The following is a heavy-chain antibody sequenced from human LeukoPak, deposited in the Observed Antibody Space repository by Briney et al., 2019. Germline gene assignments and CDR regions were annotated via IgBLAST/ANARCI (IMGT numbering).Heavy chain of an antibody. CDR1: GFSFSTYA. D-gene: IGHD5-12*01. Sequence: PGESLRLSCSASGFSFSTYALHWVRQAPGKGLEYVSGISSNGGTTYYADSVEGRFTISRDNSKNTLYLQMNSLRVEDTAVYYCAKGERAYSGYDVGDYWGQGTLVTVSS. J-gene: IGHJ4*02. CDR2: ISSNGGTT. CDR3: AKGERAYSGYDVGDY. V-gene: IGHV3-64*04.